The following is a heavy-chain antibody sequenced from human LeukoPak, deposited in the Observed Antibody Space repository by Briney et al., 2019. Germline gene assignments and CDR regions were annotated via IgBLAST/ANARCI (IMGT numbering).Heavy chain of an antibody. CDR3: AKDLGDYGDYEGMDV. CDR2: INSDGSST. Sequence: GGSLRLSCAASGFTFSSYWMHWVRQAPGKGLVWVSRINSDGSSTSYADSVKGRFTISRDNAKNSLYLQMNSLRAEDTALYYCAKDLGDYGDYEGMDVWGQGTTVTVSS. V-gene: IGHV3-74*01. CDR1: GFTFSSYW. D-gene: IGHD4-17*01. J-gene: IGHJ6*02.